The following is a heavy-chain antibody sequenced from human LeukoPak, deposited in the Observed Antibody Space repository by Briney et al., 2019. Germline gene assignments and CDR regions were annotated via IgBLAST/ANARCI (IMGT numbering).Heavy chain of an antibody. J-gene: IGHJ4*02. D-gene: IGHD3-16*02. CDR1: GFTFITYG. V-gene: IGHV3-30*18. Sequence: GRSLRLSCPAPGFTFITYGMHGVAQAPAKGREGVAFISYVGSNKYYADSVKGRFTISRDNSKNTLYLQMNSLRAEDTAVYYCAKDLYYDYVWGSYRNVPMDHWGQGTLVTVSS. CDR2: ISYVGSNK. CDR3: AKDLYYDYVWGSYRNVPMDH.